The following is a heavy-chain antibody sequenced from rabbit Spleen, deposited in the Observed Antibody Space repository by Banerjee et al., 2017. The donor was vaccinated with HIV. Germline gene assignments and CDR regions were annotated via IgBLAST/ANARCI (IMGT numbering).Heavy chain of an antibody. V-gene: IGHV1S40*01. J-gene: IGHJ4*01. CDR1: GFSLTSSDY. D-gene: IGHD2-1*01. CDR3: ARDPYALNGGGSFAL. CDR2: IDVGSSGFT. Sequence: QSLEESGGDLVKPGASLTLTCTASGFSLTSSDYICWVRQAPGKWLEWIACIDVGSSGFTYHANWAKGRFTISKTSSTTVTLQMTSLTAADTATYFCARDPYALNGGGSFALWGPGTLVTVS.